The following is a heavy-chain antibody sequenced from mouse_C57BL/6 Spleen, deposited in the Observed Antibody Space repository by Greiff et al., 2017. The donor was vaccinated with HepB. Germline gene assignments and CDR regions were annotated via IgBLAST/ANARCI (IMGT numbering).Heavy chain of an antibody. Sequence: EVQLQQSGGGLVKPGGSLKLSCAASGFTFSSYAMSWVRQTPEKRLEWVATISDGGSYTYYPDNVKGRFTISRDNAKNNLYLQMSHLKSEDTAMYYCARGDYDLYYAMDYWGQGTSVTVSS. CDR2: ISDGGSYT. CDR3: ARGDYDLYYAMDY. D-gene: IGHD2-4*01. J-gene: IGHJ4*01. CDR1: GFTFSSYA. V-gene: IGHV5-4*01.